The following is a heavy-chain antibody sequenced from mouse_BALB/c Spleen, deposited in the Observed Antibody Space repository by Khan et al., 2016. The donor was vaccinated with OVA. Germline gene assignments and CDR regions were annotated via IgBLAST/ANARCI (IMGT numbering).Heavy chain of an antibody. D-gene: IGHD2-10*01. CDR3: ARPPYFSYVMVY. J-gene: IGHJ4*01. CDR1: GYTFTNYG. V-gene: IGHV9-3-1*01. Sequence: QVQLKQSGPELKKPGETVKISCKASGYTFTNYGMNWVKQAPGKGLKWMGWINTYTGEPTYADDFKGRFAFSLETSASTAYLQINNPKNEDTATYFCARPPYFSYVMVYWGQGTSVTVSS. CDR2: INTYTGEP.